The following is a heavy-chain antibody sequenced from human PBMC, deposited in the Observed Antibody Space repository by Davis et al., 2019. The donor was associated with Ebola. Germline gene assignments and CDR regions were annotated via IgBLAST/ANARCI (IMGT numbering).Heavy chain of an antibody. J-gene: IGHJ4*02. D-gene: IGHD5-24*01. CDR3: VTMAAF. CDR1: GFPFSQAW. Sequence: PWGSLTLSCAASGFPFSQAWLNWVRQAPGKGLEWVGRIKSKNDGETTDYAAPVRGRFTMPRDYSKNTLFLQMDSLKTEDTGIYFCVTMAAFWGQGTLVTVSS. V-gene: IGHV3-15*07. CDR2: IKSKNDGETT.